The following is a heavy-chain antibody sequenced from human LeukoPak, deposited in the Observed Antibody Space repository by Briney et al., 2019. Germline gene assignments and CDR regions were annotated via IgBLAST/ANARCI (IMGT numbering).Heavy chain of an antibody. CDR3: ARLSYGDYEDY. J-gene: IGHJ4*02. V-gene: IGHV3-7*03. D-gene: IGHD4-17*01. CDR2: IKQDGSEK. Sequence: PGGSLRPSCAASGFSFSTSYMNWVRQAPGKGLEWVANIKQDGSEKYYVDSVKGRFTISRDNAKNSLYLQMNSLRAEDTAVYYCARLSYGDYEDYWGQGTLVTVSS. CDR1: GFSFSTSY.